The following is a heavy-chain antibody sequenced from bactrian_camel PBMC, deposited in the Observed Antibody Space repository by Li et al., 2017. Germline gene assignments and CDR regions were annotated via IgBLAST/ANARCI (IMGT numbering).Heavy chain of an antibody. CDR1: GFTFSNYA. V-gene: IGHV3S31*01. Sequence: VQLVESGGGLVQPGGSLRLSCSASGFTFSNYAMSWVRQAPGKGLVWVSRIIHDGDTTSYADSVKGRFTISRDNAKNTLYLQLNSLKTEDAAMYYCAKDANYDGLSEYDYWGQGTQVTVS. CDR2: IIHDGDTT. D-gene: IGHD5*01. CDR3: AKDANYDGLSEYDY. J-gene: IGHJ4*01.